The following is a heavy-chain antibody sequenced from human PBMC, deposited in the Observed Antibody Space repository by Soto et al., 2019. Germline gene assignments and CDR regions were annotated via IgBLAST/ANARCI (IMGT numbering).Heavy chain of an antibody. CDR3: ARQEYYDSSGYYLGGNWFDP. V-gene: IGHV4-39*01. D-gene: IGHD3-22*01. CDR1: GGSISSSSYY. Sequence: PSETLSLTCTASGGSISSSSYYWGWIRQPPGKGLEWIGSIYYSGSTYYNPSLKSRVTISVDTSKNQFSLKLSSVTAADTAVYYCARQEYYDSSGYYLGGNWFDPWGQGTLVTVS. CDR2: IYYSGST. J-gene: IGHJ5*02.